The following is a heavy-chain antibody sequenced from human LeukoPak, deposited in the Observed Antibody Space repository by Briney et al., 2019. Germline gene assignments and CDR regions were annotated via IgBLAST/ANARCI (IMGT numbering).Heavy chain of an antibody. CDR2: ISGGGDGA. CDR1: GFPPWRYA. J-gene: IGHJ4*02. V-gene: IGHV3-23*01. D-gene: IGHD4-23*01. Sequence: GGSLTLSCAASGFPPWRYAMSWVRQAPGKGLEWVADISGGGDGAHYADSVQGRFTISRDNSQNTVFLQMNSLRAEDTAVYYCVRVNYGGNSGYHFDYWGQGTLVTVSS. CDR3: VRVNYGGNSGYHFDY.